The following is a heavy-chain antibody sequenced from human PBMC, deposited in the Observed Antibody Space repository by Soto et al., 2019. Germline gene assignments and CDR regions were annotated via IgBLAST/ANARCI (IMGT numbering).Heavy chain of an antibody. J-gene: IGHJ6*02. CDR2: INTDGSST. V-gene: IGHV3-74*01. CDR1: GFTFSGYW. CDR3: AKDPGIAATDYYYYGMDV. D-gene: IGHD6-13*01. Sequence: GGSLRLSCAASGFTFSGYWMHWVRQAPGKGLVWISRINTDGSSTTYADSVKGRFTISRDNAKNTLYLQMNSLRAEDTAVYYCAKDPGIAATDYYYYGMDVWGQGTTVTVSS.